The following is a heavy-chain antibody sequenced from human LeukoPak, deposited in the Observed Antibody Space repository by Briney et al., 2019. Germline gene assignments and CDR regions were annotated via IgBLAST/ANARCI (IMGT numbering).Heavy chain of an antibody. J-gene: IGHJ6*03. CDR2: INHSGST. D-gene: IGHD3-3*01. CDR1: GGSFSGYY. V-gene: IGHV4-34*01. CDR3: ARGFYYDFWSGRRTHMDV. Sequence: SETLSLTCAVYGGSFSGYYWSWIRQPPGKGLEWIGEINHSGSTNYNPSLKSRVTISVDTSKNQFSLKLSSVTAADTAVYYCARGFYYDFWSGRRTHMDVWGKGTTVTVSS.